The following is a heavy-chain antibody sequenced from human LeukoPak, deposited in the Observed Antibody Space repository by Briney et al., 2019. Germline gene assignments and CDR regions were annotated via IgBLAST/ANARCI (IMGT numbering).Heavy chain of an antibody. V-gene: IGHV4-59*11. CDR1: GGSISSHY. CDR2: IYYSGST. J-gene: IGHJ5*02. Sequence: SETLSLTCTVSGGSISSHYWSWIRQPPGKGLEWIGYIYYSGSTNYNPSLKSRVTISVDTSKNQFSLKLSSVTAADTAVYYCASSHSSSSSWFDPWGQETLVTVSS. D-gene: IGHD6-6*01. CDR3: ASSHSSSSSWFDP.